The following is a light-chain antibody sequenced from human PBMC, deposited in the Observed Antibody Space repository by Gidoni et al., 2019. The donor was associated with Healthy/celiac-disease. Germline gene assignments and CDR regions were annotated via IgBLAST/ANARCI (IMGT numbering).Light chain of an antibody. CDR3: QQDNSYSWT. CDR1: QSISSW. CDR2: KAS. J-gene: IGKJ1*01. Sequence: DIQMTQSPSTLSASVGDSVTITCRASQSISSWLAWYQQKPGKAPKLLIYKASSLESGVPSRFSGSGSGKEFTLTISSLQPDDFATYYCQQDNSYSWTFGQGTKVEIK. V-gene: IGKV1-5*03.